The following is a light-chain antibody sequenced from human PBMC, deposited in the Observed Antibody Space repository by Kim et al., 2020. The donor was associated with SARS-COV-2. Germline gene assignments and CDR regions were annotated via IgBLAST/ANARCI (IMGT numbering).Light chain of an antibody. CDR1: QDISSF. CDR3: LQHKTYPYT. J-gene: IGKJ2*01. Sequence: SASVGDRVNLTCRASQDISSFLAWIQQKPGKAPKRLIYGASTLQSGVTSRFSGSGSGAEFTLTISSLQPEDVATYFCLQHKTYPYTFGQGTKLEI. V-gene: IGKV1-17*03. CDR2: GAS.